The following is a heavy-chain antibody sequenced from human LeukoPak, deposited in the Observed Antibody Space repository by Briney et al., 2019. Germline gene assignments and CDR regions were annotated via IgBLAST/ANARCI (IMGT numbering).Heavy chain of an antibody. CDR2: IIPILHRA. J-gene: IGHJ3*02. Sequence: SVKVSCKASGGIFSTYAINWVRQAPGQGLDWMGRIIPILHRANYAQKFRDRVTITADESTSTAYMDLSSLRSEDTAVYYCAKGRGSDAFDIWGQGTVVTVSS. CDR3: AKGRGSDAFDI. CDR1: GGIFSTYA. V-gene: IGHV1-69*11.